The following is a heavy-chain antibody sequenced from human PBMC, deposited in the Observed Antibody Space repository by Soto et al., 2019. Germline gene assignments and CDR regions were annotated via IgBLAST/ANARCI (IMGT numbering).Heavy chain of an antibody. CDR2: IWYDGSNK. CDR3: ARARRQLNYYYYGMDV. Sequence: GGSLRLSCAASGFTFSSYGMHWVRQAPGKGLEWVAVIWYDGSNKYYADSVKGRFTISRDNSKNTLYLQMNSLRAEDTAVYYCARARRQLNYYYYGMDVWGQGTTVTVS. V-gene: IGHV3-33*01. CDR1: GFTFSSYG. J-gene: IGHJ6*02. D-gene: IGHD1-1*01.